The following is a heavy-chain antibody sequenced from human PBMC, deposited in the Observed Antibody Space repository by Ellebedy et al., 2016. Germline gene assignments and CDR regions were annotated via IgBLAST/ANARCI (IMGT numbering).Heavy chain of an antibody. J-gene: IGHJ4*02. Sequence: GGSLRLSXEASGFNFVTYWMSWVRQVPGKGLEWVANINQDGGAKYYVDSVRGRFTVSRDNAKNSLYLHMSSLRAEDTATYYCAKNSVTFFGALILDNFDHWGQGALSPSP. D-gene: IGHD3-3*01. CDR1: GFNFVTYW. CDR2: INQDGGAK. CDR3: AKNSVTFFGALILDNFDH. V-gene: IGHV3-7*03.